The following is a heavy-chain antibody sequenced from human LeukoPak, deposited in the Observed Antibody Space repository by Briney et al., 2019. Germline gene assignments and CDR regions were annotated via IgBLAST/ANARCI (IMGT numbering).Heavy chain of an antibody. D-gene: IGHD3-16*01. V-gene: IGHV3-30*04. CDR1: GFTFSSYA. Sequence: GGSLRLYCAASGFTFSSYAMHWVRQAPGKGLEWVAVISYDGSNKYYADSVKGRFTISRDNSKNTLYLQMNSLRAEDTAVYYCARGRGTYDYWGQGTLVTVSS. CDR3: ARGRGTYDY. CDR2: ISYDGSNK. J-gene: IGHJ4*02.